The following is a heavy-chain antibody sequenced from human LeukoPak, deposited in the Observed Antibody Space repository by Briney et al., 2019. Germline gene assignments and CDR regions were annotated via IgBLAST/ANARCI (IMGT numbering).Heavy chain of an antibody. Sequence: VGSLRLSCAASGFTFSSHSMNWVRQAPGKGLEWVSSISSNNQYLHCAESVKGRFTNSRDNAKHSLHLQMNSLRAEDVAVYYCAQRGLLLRLAFDIWGQGTMVTVS. V-gene: IGHV3-21*01. CDR2: ISSNNQYL. CDR1: GFTFSSHS. D-gene: IGHD5-12*01. J-gene: IGHJ3*02. CDR3: AQRGLLLRLAFDI.